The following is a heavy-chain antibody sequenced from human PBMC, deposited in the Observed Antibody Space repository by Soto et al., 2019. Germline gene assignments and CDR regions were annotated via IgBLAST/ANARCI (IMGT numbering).Heavy chain of an antibody. D-gene: IGHD5-18*01. Sequence: GGSLRLSCAASGFSLSDHGMGLVRQAPGKGLEWVANINEDGSGKYYVDSVKGRFSIPRDNTKNSLYLQMNSLRAEDTAVYYCARIGYTFHIWGQGTVVTVSS. CDR1: GFSLSDHG. V-gene: IGHV3-7*01. J-gene: IGHJ3*02. CDR3: ARIGYTFHI. CDR2: INEDGSGK.